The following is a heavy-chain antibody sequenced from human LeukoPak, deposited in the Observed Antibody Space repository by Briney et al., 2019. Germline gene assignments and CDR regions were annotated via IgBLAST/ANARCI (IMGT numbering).Heavy chain of an antibody. D-gene: IGHD4-11*01. Sequence: PGGSLRLSCAASGFTFSIYAMTWVRQAPGKGLEWVAGISGSGSGGTTYYADSVKGRFTISRDNSKKTPYLKMSTRRPEARAVYSCANLLYGNYAPSPHYGGKEPLVTASS. CDR1: GFTFSIYA. CDR2: ISGSGSGGTT. V-gene: IGHV3-23*01. CDR3: ANLLYGNYAPSPHY. J-gene: IGHJ4*02.